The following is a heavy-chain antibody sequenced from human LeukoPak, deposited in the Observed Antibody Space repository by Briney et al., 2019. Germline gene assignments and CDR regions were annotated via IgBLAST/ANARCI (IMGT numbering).Heavy chain of an antibody. CDR2: THNSGST. CDR3: AREKRIAVAGRDVFDV. D-gene: IGHD6-13*01. V-gene: IGHV4-59*01. Sequence: SETLSLTCTVSGGAISNYYWSWIRQPPGKGLEWIGYTHNSGSTNYNPSLKSRVTISVDTSKNQFSLNLNSVTAADTAVYYCAREKRIAVAGRDVFDVWGQGTTVTVSS. CDR1: GGAISNYY. J-gene: IGHJ3*01.